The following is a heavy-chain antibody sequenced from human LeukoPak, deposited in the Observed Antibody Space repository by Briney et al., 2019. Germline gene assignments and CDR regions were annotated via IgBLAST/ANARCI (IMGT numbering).Heavy chain of an antibody. V-gene: IGHV3-30-3*01. CDR3: ARRGVVVDPDY. CDR1: GFTFSSYA. D-gene: IGHD3-22*01. J-gene: IGHJ4*02. Sequence: GGSLRLSCAASGFTFSSYAMHWVRQAPGKGLEWVAVISYDGGNKYYADSVKGRFTISRDNSKNTLYLQMNSLRAEDTAVYYCARRGVVVDPDYWGQGTLVTVSS. CDR2: ISYDGGNK.